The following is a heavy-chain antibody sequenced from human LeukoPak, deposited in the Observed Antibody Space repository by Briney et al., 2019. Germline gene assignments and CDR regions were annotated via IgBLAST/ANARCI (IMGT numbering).Heavy chain of an antibody. CDR1: GYTFTGYY. V-gene: IGHV1-2*02. CDR3: ARDYLGDSSGFFDY. J-gene: IGHJ4*02. CDR2: INPNSGGT. D-gene: IGHD3-22*01. Sequence: VASVKVSCKASGYTFTGYYMHWVRQAPGQGLEWMGWINPNSGGTNYAQKFQGRVTMTRDTSISTAYMELSRLRSDDTAVYYCARDYLGDSSGFFDYWGQGTLVTVSS.